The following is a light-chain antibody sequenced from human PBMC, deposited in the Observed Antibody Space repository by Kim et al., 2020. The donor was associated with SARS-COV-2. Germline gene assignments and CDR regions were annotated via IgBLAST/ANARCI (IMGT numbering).Light chain of an antibody. CDR1: HSVSCSY. Sequence: PGKRATLSCSACHSVSCSYLAWYQQKPGQPPRLLIYDTSTRATGIPDRFSGSGSGTDYTLTISRLEPEDFVVYYCQQYGSSPLTFGGGTKVDIK. CDR3: QQYGSSPLT. CDR2: DTS. J-gene: IGKJ4*01. V-gene: IGKV3-20*01.